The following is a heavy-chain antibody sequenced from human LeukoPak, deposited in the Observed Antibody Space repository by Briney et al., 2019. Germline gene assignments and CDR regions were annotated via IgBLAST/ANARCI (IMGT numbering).Heavy chain of an antibody. J-gene: IGHJ5*02. CDR3: ARDRGSDGSDQLDP. Sequence: NPSETLSLTCTASGGSISSYCWIWIRQPAGKGLEWIGRICSSGSTIYNPSLKSRVTMSLDMSNNQFSLKLSSVTAADTAVYYCARDRGSDGSDQLDPWGQGTLVTVSS. CDR1: GGSISSYC. V-gene: IGHV4-4*07. D-gene: IGHD3-10*01. CDR2: ICSSGST.